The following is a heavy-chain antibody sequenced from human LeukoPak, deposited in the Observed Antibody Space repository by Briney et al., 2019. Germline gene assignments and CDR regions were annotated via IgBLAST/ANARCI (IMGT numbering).Heavy chain of an antibody. D-gene: IGHD4-17*01. Sequence: GGSLRLSCAASGFTFSSDSMNWVRQPPGKGLEWVSSIRSSSSYIYYADSVKGRFTISRDNAKNSLYLQMNSLRAEDTAVYYCARDDDYGDYGDAFDIWGQGTMVTVSS. CDR1: GFTFSSDS. CDR3: ARDDDYGDYGDAFDI. J-gene: IGHJ3*02. V-gene: IGHV3-21*01. CDR2: IRSSSSYI.